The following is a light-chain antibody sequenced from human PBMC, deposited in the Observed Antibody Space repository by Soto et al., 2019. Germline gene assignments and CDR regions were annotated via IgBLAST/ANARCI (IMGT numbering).Light chain of an antibody. Sequence: DIQMTQSPSTLSASVGDRVTITCRASQSISSWLAWYQQKPGKAPKLLIYDASSLESGVSSRFSGSGSGTEFTLTISSLQPDDFATYYCQQYNSYPTFGQGTRLEIK. J-gene: IGKJ5*01. V-gene: IGKV1-5*01. CDR3: QQYNSYPT. CDR1: QSISSW. CDR2: DAS.